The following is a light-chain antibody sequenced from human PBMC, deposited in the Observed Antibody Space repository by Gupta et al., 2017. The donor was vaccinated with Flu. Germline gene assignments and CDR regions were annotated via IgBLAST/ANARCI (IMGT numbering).Light chain of an antibody. Sequence: DIQMTQSPSTLSASVGDRVTITCRASQSISSWLAWYQQKPGKAPKLLIYKASSLESRVPSRFSGSGSGTEFTLTISSLQPDDFATYYCQQYRTFGQGTKLEIK. CDR1: QSISSW. CDR3: QQYRT. CDR2: KAS. V-gene: IGKV1-5*03. J-gene: IGKJ2*01.